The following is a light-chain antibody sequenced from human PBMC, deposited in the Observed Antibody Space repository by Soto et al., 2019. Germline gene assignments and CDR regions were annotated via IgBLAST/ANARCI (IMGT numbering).Light chain of an antibody. Sequence: QSVLTQPPSVSGAPGQRVTISCTGSSSNIGAGYDVHWYQQLPGTAPKLLIYGNSNRPSGVPDRFSGSKSGTSASLAITGRQAEDEADYYCQSYYSSLSGLVFGGGTKLTVL. CDR2: GNS. J-gene: IGLJ3*02. CDR3: QSYYSSLSGLV. CDR1: SSNIGAGYD. V-gene: IGLV1-40*01.